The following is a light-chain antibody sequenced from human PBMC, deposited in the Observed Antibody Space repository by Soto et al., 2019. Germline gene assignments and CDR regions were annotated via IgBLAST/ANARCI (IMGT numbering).Light chain of an antibody. CDR1: QSLNRRY. J-gene: IGKJ5*01. V-gene: IGKV3-20*01. Sequence: DILLTPATGTMPLSPLERPILSGNARQSLNRRYLAWYQQKPGQAPRLLIYDASRRATDIPDRFSGSGSGTDFTLTITRLEPEDFAMYYCQQYEISPPITFGQGTRLEI. CDR2: DAS. CDR3: QQYEISPPIT.